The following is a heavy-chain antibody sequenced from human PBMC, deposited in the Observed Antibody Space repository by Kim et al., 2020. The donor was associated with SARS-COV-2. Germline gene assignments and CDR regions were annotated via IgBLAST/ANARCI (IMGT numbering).Heavy chain of an antibody. D-gene: IGHD5-12*01. J-gene: IGHJ4*02. V-gene: IGHV1-58*01. CDR1: GFTFTSSA. CDR3: EADIISGYAFDY. Sequence: SVKVSCKASGFTFTSSAVQWVRQARGQRLAGIGWIVVGSGNTNYAQKFQERVTITRDISTSTAYMELSSLRSEDTAVYYCEADIISGYAFDYWGQGTLVPVSS. CDR2: IVVGSGNT.